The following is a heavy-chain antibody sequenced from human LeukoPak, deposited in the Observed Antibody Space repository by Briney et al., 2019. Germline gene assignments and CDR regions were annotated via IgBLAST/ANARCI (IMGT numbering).Heavy chain of an antibody. J-gene: IGHJ4*02. CDR3: ASFGQQWLESY. D-gene: IGHD6-19*01. V-gene: IGHV3-74*01. CDR1: GFAPSKDW. CDR2: ISTDGRTT. Sequence: GGSLRLSCVASGFAPSKDWMHWVRQVPGEGLEWVSRISTDGRTTGYADSVKGRFTISRDNAKNTLFLKMNNLKVEDTAVYYCASFGQQWLESYWGLGTLVTVSS.